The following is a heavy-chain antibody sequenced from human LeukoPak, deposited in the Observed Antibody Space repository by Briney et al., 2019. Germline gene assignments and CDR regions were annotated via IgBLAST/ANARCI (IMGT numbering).Heavy chain of an antibody. CDR2: IIPIFGTA. CDR1: GGTFSSYA. V-gene: IGHV1-69*13. J-gene: IGHJ6*04. D-gene: IGHD2-2*01. Sequence: GASVKVSCKASGGTFSSYAISWVRQAPGQGLEWMGGIIPIFGTANYAQKFQGRVTITADESTSTAYMELSSLRSEDTAVYYCARDLGYCSSTSCRNPDVWGKGTTVTVSS. CDR3: ARDLGYCSSTSCRNPDV.